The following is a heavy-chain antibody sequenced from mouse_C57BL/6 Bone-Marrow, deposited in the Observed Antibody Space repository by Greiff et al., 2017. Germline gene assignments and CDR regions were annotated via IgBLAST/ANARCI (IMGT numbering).Heavy chain of an antibody. D-gene: IGHD4-1*01. Sequence: VQLQQSGPELVKPGASVKISCKASGYTFTDYYMNWVKQSHGKSLEWIGDINPNNGGTSYKQKFKGKATLTVDKYSSTAYMQLSSLTSEASAVYYCASNWDCDYWGQGTTLTVSS. CDR3: ASNWDCDY. J-gene: IGHJ2*01. CDR1: GYTFTDYY. V-gene: IGHV1-26*01. CDR2: INPNNGGT.